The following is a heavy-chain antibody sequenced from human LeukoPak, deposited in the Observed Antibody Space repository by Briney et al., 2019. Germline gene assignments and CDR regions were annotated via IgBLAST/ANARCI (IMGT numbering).Heavy chain of an antibody. CDR2: ISGSGSST. J-gene: IGHJ6*02. Sequence: GGSLRLPCAASGFTFSSYAMSWARQAPGKGLEWVSAISGSGSSTYSADSVKGRFTISRDNSKNTLYLQMNSLRGEDTAVYYCAKAVAAAAYHFYGMDVWGQGTTVTVSS. CDR3: AKAVAAAAYHFYGMDV. D-gene: IGHD6-13*01. V-gene: IGHV3-23*01. CDR1: GFTFSSYA.